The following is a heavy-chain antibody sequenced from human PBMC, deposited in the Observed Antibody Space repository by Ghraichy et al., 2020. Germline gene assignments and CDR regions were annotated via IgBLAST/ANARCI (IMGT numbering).Heavy chain of an antibody. CDR1: GFTFSNAW. CDR2: IKSKTDGGTT. J-gene: IGHJ4*02. V-gene: IGHV3-15*01. Sequence: GGSLRLSCAASGFTFSNAWMSWVRQAPGKGLEWVGRIKSKTDGGTTDYAAPVKGRFTISRDDSKNTLYLQMNSLKTEDTAVYYCTTPYYYDSSGLDSWGQGTLVTVSS. D-gene: IGHD3-22*01. CDR3: TTPYYYDSSGLDS.